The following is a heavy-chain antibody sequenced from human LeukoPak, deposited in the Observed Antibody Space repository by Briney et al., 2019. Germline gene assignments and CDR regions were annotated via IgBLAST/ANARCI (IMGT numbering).Heavy chain of an antibody. CDR2: IYYDDRT. Sequence: GGSLRLSCTVSGFTVSDNSMSWVRQAPGKGLEWVSFIYYDDRTHYSDSVKGRFTISRDNSKNTLYLQMNSLRAEDPAVYYCARRAGAYSHPYDYWGQGTLVTVSS. CDR3: ARRAGAYSHPYDY. V-gene: IGHV3-53*01. CDR1: GFTVSDNS. J-gene: IGHJ4*02. D-gene: IGHD4/OR15-4a*01.